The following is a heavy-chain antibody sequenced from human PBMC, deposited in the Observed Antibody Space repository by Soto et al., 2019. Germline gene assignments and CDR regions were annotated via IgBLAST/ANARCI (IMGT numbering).Heavy chain of an antibody. CDR3: ARRGHVVVVTAALDY. CDR1: GDTFTEYY. Sequence: QVQLMQSGAEVKKPGASVKVSCKASGDTFTEYYIHLVRQAPGQGLEWMGTVNPSGGHTTYAQHFLGRVTMTRDTSTSTLYMELTSRTSEDTAVYYCARRGHVVVVTAALDYWGQGTLVTVSS. CDR2: VNPSGGHT. V-gene: IGHV1-46*01. D-gene: IGHD2-21*02. J-gene: IGHJ4*02.